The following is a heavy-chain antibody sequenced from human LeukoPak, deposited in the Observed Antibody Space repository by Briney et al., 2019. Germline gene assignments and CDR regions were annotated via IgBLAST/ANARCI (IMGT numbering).Heavy chain of an antibody. CDR2: ISGSGGST. CDR1: GFTFSSYA. J-gene: IGHJ4*02. CDR3: AKLGRVVVAASSEIDY. Sequence: SGGSLRLSCAASGFTFSSYAMSWVRQAPGKGLEWVSVISGSGGSTYYADSVKGRFTISRDNSKNTLYLQMNSLRAEDTAVYYCAKLGRVVVAASSEIDYWGQGTLVTVSS. V-gene: IGHV3-23*01. D-gene: IGHD2-15*01.